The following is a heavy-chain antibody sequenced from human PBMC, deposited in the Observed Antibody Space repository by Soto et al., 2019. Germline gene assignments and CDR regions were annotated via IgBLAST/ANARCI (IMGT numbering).Heavy chain of an antibody. CDR3: ARVCTGGSCYQFDS. V-gene: IGHV3-74*01. CDR1: GFTFSSYW. D-gene: IGHD2-15*01. CDR2: INGDGSNT. J-gene: IGHJ4*02. Sequence: GGSLRLSCAASGFTFSSYWMHWVRQAPGKGLVWVSRINGDGSNTNYADSVKGRFTISRHNAKNTLYLQMNSLRADDTAVYYCARVCTGGSCYQFDSWGQGTLVTVSS.